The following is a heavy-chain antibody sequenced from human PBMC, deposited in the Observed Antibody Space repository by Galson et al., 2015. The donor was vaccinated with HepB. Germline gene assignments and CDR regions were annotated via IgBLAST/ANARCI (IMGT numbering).Heavy chain of an antibody. Sequence: CAISGDSVSSNSAAWNWIRQSPSRGLEWLGRTYYRSKWYNDYAVSVKSRITINPDTSKNQFSLKLSSVTAADTAVYYCALARIRSSWIPSDLYYFDYWGQGTLVTVSS. CDR1: GDSVSSNSAA. CDR2: TYYRSKWYN. V-gene: IGHV6-1*01. J-gene: IGHJ4*02. CDR3: ALARIRSSWIPSDLYYFDY. D-gene: IGHD6-13*01.